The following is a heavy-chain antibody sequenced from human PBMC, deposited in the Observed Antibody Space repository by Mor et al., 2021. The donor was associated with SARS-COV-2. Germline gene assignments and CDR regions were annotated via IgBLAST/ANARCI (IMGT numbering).Heavy chain of an antibody. CDR3: ARLQTLVVPAAIGGGPFDY. CDR2: SGST. D-gene: IGHD2-2*02. Sequence: SGSTYYNPSLKSRVTISVDTSKNQFSLKLSSVTAADTAVYYCARLQTLVVPAAIGGGPFDYWGQGTLVTVSS. J-gene: IGHJ4*02. V-gene: IGHV4-39*01.